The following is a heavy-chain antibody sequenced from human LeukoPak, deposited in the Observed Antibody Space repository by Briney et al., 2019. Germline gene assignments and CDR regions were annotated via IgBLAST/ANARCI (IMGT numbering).Heavy chain of an antibody. D-gene: IGHD3-22*01. J-gene: IGHJ6*03. V-gene: IGHV3-30*04. Sequence: GGSLRLSCAASGFTFSSYAMHWVRQAPGKGLEWVAVISYDGSNKYYADSVKGRFTISRDNSKNTLYLQMNSLRAEDTAVYYCAKVSARGDSSGYPHTYYYYYMDVWGKGTTVTVSS. CDR2: ISYDGSNK. CDR1: GFTFSSYA. CDR3: AKVSARGDSSGYPHTYYYYYMDV.